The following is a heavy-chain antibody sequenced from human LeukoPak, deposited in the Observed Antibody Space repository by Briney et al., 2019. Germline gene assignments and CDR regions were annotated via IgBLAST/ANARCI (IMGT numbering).Heavy chain of an antibody. CDR1: GFTVSSNY. D-gene: IGHD3-10*01. J-gene: IGHJ6*02. V-gene: IGHV3-53*01. Sequence: GGSLRLSCVASGFTVSSNYMSWVRQAPGKGLEWVSVIYSGGSTYYADSVKGRFTISRDNSKNTLYLQMNSLRAEDTAVYYCARAATYGSGYYYYGMDVWGQGTTVTVSS. CDR2: IYSGGST. CDR3: ARAATYGSGYYYYGMDV.